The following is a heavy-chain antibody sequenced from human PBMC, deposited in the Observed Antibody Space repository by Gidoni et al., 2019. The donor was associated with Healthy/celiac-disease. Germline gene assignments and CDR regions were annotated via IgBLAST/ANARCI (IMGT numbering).Heavy chain of an antibody. J-gene: IGHJ3*02. CDR2: ISYDGSNK. CDR1: GFTFSSYG. Sequence: QVQLVESGGGGVKPGRSMRLSCEASGFTFSSYGMHWVRQAPGKGLEWVAVISYDGSNKYYADSVKGRFTISRDNSKNTLYLQMNSLRAEDTAVYYCARAPLRARHAFDIWGQGTMVTVSS. V-gene: IGHV3-30*03. CDR3: ARAPLRARHAFDI.